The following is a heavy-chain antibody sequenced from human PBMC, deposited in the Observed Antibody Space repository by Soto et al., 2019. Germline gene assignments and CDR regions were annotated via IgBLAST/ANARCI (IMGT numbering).Heavy chain of an antibody. J-gene: IGHJ4*02. Sequence: PGGSLRLSCVASGFTFSSYAMHWVRQAPGKGLEWVAVISYDGSNKYYADSVKGRFTISRDNSKNTLYLQMNSLRAEDTAVYYCARDRQEYSSSLFDYWGQGTLVTVYS. V-gene: IGHV3-30-3*01. D-gene: IGHD6-6*01. CDR1: GFTFSSYA. CDR2: ISYDGSNK. CDR3: ARDRQEYSSSLFDY.